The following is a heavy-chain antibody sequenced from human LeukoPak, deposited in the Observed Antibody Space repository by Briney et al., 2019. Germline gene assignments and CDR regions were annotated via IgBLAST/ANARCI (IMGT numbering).Heavy chain of an antibody. Sequence: GGSLRLSCAASGFAFSRYWMSWLRQAPGKGLECVANIKEDGSEKYYVDSVKGRFTISRDDAKNSLYLQMNNLRAEDTAVYYCARDSFETDIDYWGQGTLVTVSS. CDR2: IKEDGSEK. J-gene: IGHJ4*02. CDR1: GFAFSRYW. V-gene: IGHV3-7*01. CDR3: ARDSFETDIDY. D-gene: IGHD1-14*01.